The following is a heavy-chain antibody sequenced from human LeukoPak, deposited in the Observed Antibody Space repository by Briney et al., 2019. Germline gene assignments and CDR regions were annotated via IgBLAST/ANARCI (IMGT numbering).Heavy chain of an antibody. CDR2: ISYNGAGI. CDR3: AKGAAAGIRGYFDY. V-gene: IGHV3-9*01. D-gene: IGHD6-25*01. CDR1: GFTFDDYA. Sequence: RTGGSLRLTCVASGFTFDDYAMHWVRQAPGKGLEWVSGISYNGAGIGYADSVKGRFTVSRDNAKNSLYLQMNSLRSEDTALYYCAKGAAAGIRGYFDYWGQGILVTVSS. J-gene: IGHJ4*02.